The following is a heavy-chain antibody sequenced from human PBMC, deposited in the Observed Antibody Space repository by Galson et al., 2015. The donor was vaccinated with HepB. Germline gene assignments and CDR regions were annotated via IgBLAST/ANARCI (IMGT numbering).Heavy chain of an antibody. Sequence: SLRLSCAASGFTFSSYAMHWVRQAPGKGLEWVAVISYDGSNKYYADSVKGRFTISRDNSKNTLYLQMNSLRAEDTAVYYCAREGGVGVLGTYYYYYGMDVWGQGTTVTVSS. D-gene: IGHD1-26*01. CDR2: ISYDGSNK. CDR1: GFTFSSYA. CDR3: AREGGVGVLGTYYYYYGMDV. V-gene: IGHV3-30-3*01. J-gene: IGHJ6*02.